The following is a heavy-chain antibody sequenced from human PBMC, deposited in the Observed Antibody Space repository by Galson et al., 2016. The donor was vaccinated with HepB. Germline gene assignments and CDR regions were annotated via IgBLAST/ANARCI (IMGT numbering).Heavy chain of an antibody. CDR1: GDSISDYY. CDR3: ARDRVWYSDL. D-gene: IGHD3-10*01. J-gene: IGHJ2*01. V-gene: IGHV4-59*01. CDR2: INYTGST. Sequence: TLSLTCTVSGDSISDYYWSWIRQPPGKGLEWIGHINYTGSTNYNPSLTSRVTISVDTSKNQFSLKLSSVTAADTAVYFCARDRVWYSDLWGRGTLVTVSS.